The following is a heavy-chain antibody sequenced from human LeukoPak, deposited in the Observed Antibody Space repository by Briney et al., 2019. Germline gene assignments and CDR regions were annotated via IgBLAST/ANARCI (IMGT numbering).Heavy chain of an antibody. CDR3: ARLGYSYGFGPNYFDY. CDR2: IYHSGST. CDR1: GVSISSSNW. V-gene: IGHV4-4*02. D-gene: IGHD5-18*01. Sequence: PSETLSLTCAVSGVSISSSNWWSWVRQPPGKGLEWIGEIYHSGSTNYNPSLKGRVTISVDKSKNQFSLKLSSVTAADTAVYYCARLGYSYGFGPNYFDYWGQGTLVTVSS. J-gene: IGHJ4*02.